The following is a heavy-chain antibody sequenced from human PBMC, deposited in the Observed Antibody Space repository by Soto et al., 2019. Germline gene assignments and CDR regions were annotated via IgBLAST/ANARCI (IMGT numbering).Heavy chain of an antibody. D-gene: IGHD3-16*01. V-gene: IGHV3-23*05. J-gene: IGHJ4*02. CDR1: GLTFGNHA. Sequence: GSLTLSSAPAGLTFGNHAMSWVRQAPRTGLEWVATIKPSGTKTHYADSVQGRFTTSRDNSRNTLYLQMNSLRAADTALYYCVSWVSVPFDYWGQGTPVTVSS. CDR2: IKPSGTKT. CDR3: VSWVSVPFDY.